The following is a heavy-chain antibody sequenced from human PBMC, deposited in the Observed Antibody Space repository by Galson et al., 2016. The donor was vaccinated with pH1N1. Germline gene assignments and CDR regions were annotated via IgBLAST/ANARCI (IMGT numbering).Heavy chain of an antibody. CDR3: ARAEYYGSVSYIVRYFGMEG. CDR1: GFTFSSYG. D-gene: IGHD3-10*01. CDR2: IWYDGSNK. V-gene: IGHV3-33*01. J-gene: IGHJ6*02. Sequence: SLRLSCAASGFTFSSYGMHWVRQAPGKGLEWVAVIWYDGSNKYYADSVKGRFTISRDNSKNTLYLQMNSLRAEDTAVYYCARAEYYGSVSYIVRYFGMEGWGQGTAVTVSS.